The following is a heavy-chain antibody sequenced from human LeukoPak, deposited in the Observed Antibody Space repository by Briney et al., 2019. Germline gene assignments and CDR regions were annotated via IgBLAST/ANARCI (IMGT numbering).Heavy chain of an antibody. CDR2: ISGSGAGT. V-gene: IGHV3-23*01. Sequence: PGGSLRLSCAASGFTFSSYGMAWVRQAPGKGLEWVSVISGSGAGTNYADSVKGRFSISRDNSKNTLYLQMNSLRAEDTAVYYCARGGFASDYWGQGTLVTVSS. CDR1: GFTFSSYG. CDR3: ARGGFASDY. D-gene: IGHD3-16*01. J-gene: IGHJ4*02.